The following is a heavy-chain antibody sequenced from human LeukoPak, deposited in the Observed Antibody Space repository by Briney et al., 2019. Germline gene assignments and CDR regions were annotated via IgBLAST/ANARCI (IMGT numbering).Heavy chain of an antibody. CDR3: ARCRYGSGSYSQD. CDR1: GFTFSSYA. D-gene: IGHD3-10*01. Sequence: GGSLRLSCAASGFTFSSYAMHWVRQAPGKGLEWVSYISSRGSIIYYADSVKGRFTISRDNAKNSLYLQMNSLRAEDTAVYYCARCRYGSGSYSQDWGQGTLVTVSS. V-gene: IGHV3-48*04. CDR2: ISSRGSII. J-gene: IGHJ4*02.